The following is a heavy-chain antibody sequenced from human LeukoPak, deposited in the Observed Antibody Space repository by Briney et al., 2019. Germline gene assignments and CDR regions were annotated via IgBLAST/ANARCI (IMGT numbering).Heavy chain of an antibody. J-gene: IGHJ4*02. CDR1: GFSFSDYY. D-gene: IGHD2-2*01. CDR2: ISRSSSKI. Sequence: GGSLTLSRAASGFSFSDYYMSWFRQAPGKGLEWVSYISRSSSKIRYADSVKGRFTVSRDNAKNSLYLQMNSLRAEDTAVYYCARDSAPAPAPTDYWGQGTLVTVSS. CDR3: ARDSAPAPAPTDY. V-gene: IGHV3-11*06.